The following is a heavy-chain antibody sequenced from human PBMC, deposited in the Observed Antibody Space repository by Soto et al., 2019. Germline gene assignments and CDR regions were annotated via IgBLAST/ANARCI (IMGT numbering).Heavy chain of an antibody. CDR3: ARLAGETTIYDY. J-gene: IGHJ4*02. CDR2: IKQDGSEK. D-gene: IGHD1-1*01. Sequence: EVQLVASGGGLVQPGGSLRLSCATSGFTFRGHWMSWVRQAPGKGLEWVATIKQDGSEKYYVDSVRGRFTISRDNAENSLLLQMNSLRAEDTAVYYCARLAGETTIYDYWGQGTLVTVSS. V-gene: IGHV3-7*01. CDR1: GFTFRGHW.